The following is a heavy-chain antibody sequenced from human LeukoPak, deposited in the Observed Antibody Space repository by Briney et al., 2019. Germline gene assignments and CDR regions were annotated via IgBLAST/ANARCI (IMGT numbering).Heavy chain of an antibody. D-gene: IGHD2-2*01. CDR3: SREDLRSSTSVFAFDI. J-gene: IGHJ3*02. CDR2: SIPILGIA. CDR1: GGTFCIYS. Sequence: SVKLSCKASGGTFCIYSSSYVRHAPGQPPEWIVRSIPILGIANCAKKFQARVTLTADKSTSTAYLVLSSLKSVDAAVYDCSREDLRSSTSVFAFDIWGRGTMAAVSS. V-gene: IGHV1-69*04.